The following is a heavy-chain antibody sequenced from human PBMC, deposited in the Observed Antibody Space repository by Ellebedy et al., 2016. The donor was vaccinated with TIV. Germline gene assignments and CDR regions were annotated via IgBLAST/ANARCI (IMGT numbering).Heavy chain of an antibody. V-gene: IGHV4-59*12. Sequence: MPSETLSLTCTVSGASISSYYWSWIRQPPGKGLEWIGFIFHTGDTNYSPSLKSRVAISLDTSKSQFSLKLSSVTAADTAVYYCARDGSVRGVTPPDYWGQGILVSVSS. CDR2: IFHTGDT. D-gene: IGHD3-10*01. CDR1: GASISSYY. J-gene: IGHJ4*02. CDR3: ARDGSVRGVTPPDY.